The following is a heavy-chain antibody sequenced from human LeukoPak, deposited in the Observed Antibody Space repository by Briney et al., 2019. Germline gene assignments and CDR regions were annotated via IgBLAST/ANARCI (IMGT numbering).Heavy chain of an antibody. V-gene: IGHV3-53*01. CDR2: IYSNNIT. CDR3: ARGINMMIVAPGY. J-gene: IGHJ4*02. Sequence: PGGSLRLSCTASGFIFSDHYMTWVRQAPGKGLEWVSAIYSNNITYYADSVKGRFTISRDSSKNTLYLQMDSLRAEDTAVYYCARGINMMIVAPGYWGQGTLVTVSS. D-gene: IGHD3-22*01. CDR1: GFIFSDHY.